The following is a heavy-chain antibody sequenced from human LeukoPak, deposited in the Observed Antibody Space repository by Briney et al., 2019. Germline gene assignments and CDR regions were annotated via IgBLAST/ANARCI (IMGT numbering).Heavy chain of an antibody. CDR1: GYTFTGYY. CDR3: AREYCSGGSCYSETGTIDY. J-gene: IGHJ4*02. CDR2: INPNSGGT. D-gene: IGHD2-15*01. Sequence: ASVKVSCKASGYTFTGYYMHWVRQAPGQGLEWMGWINPNSGGTNYAQKFQGRVTMTRDTSTSTAYMELRSLRSDDTAVYYCAREYCSGGSCYSETGTIDYWGQGTLVTVSS. V-gene: IGHV1-2*02.